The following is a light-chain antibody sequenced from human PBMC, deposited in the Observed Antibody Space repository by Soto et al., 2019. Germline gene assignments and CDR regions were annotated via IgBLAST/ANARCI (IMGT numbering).Light chain of an antibody. Sequence: DIQMTQSPSTLSASEGDRVTISCRASQSVSIWLAWYQQKPGRAPKLLIYKACILESGVPSRFSGSGSGKELTITISSLQPDDFATYYCQQFNTSPWTFGQGAKVDLK. V-gene: IGKV1-5*03. CDR3: QQFNTSPWT. J-gene: IGKJ1*01. CDR2: KAC. CDR1: QSVSIW.